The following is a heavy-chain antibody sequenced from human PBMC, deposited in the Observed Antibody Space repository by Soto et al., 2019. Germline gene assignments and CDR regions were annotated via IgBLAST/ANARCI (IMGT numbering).Heavy chain of an antibody. J-gene: IGHJ5*02. CDR2: IIPIFGTA. V-gene: IGHV1-69*01. CDR1: GGTFSSYA. Sequence: QVQLVQSGAEVKKPGSSVKVSCKASGGTFSSYAISWVRQAPGQGLEWMGGIIPIFGTANYAQKFQGRVTITADESTRTAYMELSSLRSEDTAVYYCARDETAYYDFWSGYKHWFDPWGQGTLVTVSS. CDR3: ARDETAYYDFWSGYKHWFDP. D-gene: IGHD3-3*01.